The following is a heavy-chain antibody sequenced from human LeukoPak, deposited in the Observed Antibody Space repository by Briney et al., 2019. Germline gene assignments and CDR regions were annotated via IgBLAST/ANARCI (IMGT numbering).Heavy chain of an antibody. Sequence: GGSLRLSCAASGFTFEDFSMHWVRQVPGEGLEWISLIDWDGGFTYYADSVKGRFTVSRDNSKSSLYLHLNSLTPEDTAFYYCAKDSFVATTSYLDSWGQGTLVTVSS. J-gene: IGHJ4*02. CDR2: IDWDGGFT. D-gene: IGHD1-26*01. V-gene: IGHV3-43*01. CDR1: GFTFEDFS. CDR3: AKDSFVATTSYLDS.